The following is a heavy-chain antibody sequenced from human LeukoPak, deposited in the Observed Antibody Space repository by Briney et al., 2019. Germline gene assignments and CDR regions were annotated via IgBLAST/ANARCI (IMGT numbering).Heavy chain of an antibody. Sequence: PSETLSLTCTVSGGSISSYYWSWMRQPAGQGLEWIGRIYTSGSTNYNPPLKSLATISVATSKKPFLLKLSSVTAADTAVYYCAREGHSSSTQPSDCWGQGTVVTVSS. J-gene: IGHJ4*02. CDR3: AREGHSSSTQPSDC. CDR2: IYTSGST. V-gene: IGHV4-4*07. CDR1: GGSISSYY. D-gene: IGHD6-6*01.